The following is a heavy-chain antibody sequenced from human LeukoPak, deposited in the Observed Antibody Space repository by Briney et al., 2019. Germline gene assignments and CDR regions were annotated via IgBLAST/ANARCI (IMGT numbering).Heavy chain of an antibody. CDR3: ARVRHSGYSYGNFDY. CDR2: IWYDGSNK. D-gene: IGHD5-18*01. CDR1: GFTFSSYG. Sequence: QPGGSLRLSCAASGFTFSSYGMHWVRPAPGKGLEWVAVIWYDGSNKYYADSVKGRFTISRDNSKNTLYLQMNSLRAEDTAVYYCARVRHSGYSYGNFDYWGQGTLVTVSS. J-gene: IGHJ4*02. V-gene: IGHV3-33*01.